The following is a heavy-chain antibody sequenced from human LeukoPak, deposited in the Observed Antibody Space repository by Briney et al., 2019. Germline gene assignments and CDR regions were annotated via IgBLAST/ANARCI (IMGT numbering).Heavy chain of an antibody. CDR1: GFSLNTVGVG. CDR3: AHFPSMIRGVIANIYFDH. V-gene: IGHV2-5*02. Sequence: SGPTLVNPTQTLTLTCAFSGFSLNTVGVGVAWIRQPPGKALEWLALIYWDDDKRYNPSLKSRLTITKDTSGNQVVLTLTTVDPVDTATYYCAHFPSMIRGVIANIYFDHWGQGTLVAVSS. CDR2: IYWDDDK. D-gene: IGHD3-10*01. J-gene: IGHJ4*02.